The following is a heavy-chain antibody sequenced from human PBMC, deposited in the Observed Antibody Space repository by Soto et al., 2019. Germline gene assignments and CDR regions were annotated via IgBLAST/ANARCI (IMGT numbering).Heavy chain of an antibody. D-gene: IGHD2-2*01. CDR3: ARGGDVVVPAAIMYFDY. J-gene: IGHJ4*02. CDR2: ISSSGGRT. Sequence: EVQLVESGEGLVQPGGSLRLSCAASGFTFSSYAMHWVRQAPGKGLEYVSAISSSGGRTYYADSVKGRFTISRDNSKNTLYLQMGSLRAEDMAVYYWARGGDVVVPAAIMYFDYWGQGTLVTVSS. CDR1: GFTFSSYA. V-gene: IGHV3-64*02.